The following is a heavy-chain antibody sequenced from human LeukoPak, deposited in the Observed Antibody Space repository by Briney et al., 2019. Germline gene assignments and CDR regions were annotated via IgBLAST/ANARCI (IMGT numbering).Heavy chain of an antibody. CDR2: INSDGSST. V-gene: IGHV3-74*01. D-gene: IGHD3-10*01. CDR1: GFTFSSYL. J-gene: IGHJ4*02. CDR3: ARDLRDCYGSGSYYNALDY. Sequence: YPGGSLRLSCAASGFTFSSYLMHWVRQAPGKGLVWVSRINSDGSSTSYAGSVKGRFTISRDNAKNTLYLEMNSLRAEDTAVYFCARDLRDCYGSGSYYNALDYWGQGTLVTVSS.